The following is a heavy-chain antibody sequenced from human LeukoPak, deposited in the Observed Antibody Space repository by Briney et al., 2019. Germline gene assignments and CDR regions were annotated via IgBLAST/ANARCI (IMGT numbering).Heavy chain of an antibody. CDR2: INHSGST. D-gene: IGHD1-26*01. J-gene: IGHJ4*02. CDR1: GGSFSCYY. CDR3: ARWEGGSYYHFDY. V-gene: IGHV4-34*01. Sequence: SETLSLTCAVYGGSFSCYYWSWIRQPPGKGLEWIGEINHSGSTNYNPSLKSRVTISVDTSKNQFSLKLSSVTAADTAVYYCARWEGGSYYHFDYWGQGTLVTVSS.